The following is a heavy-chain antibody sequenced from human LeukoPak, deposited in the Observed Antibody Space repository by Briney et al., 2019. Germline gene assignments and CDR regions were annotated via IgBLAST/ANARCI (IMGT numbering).Heavy chain of an antibody. D-gene: IGHD2-2*01. CDR2: INATSAYI. CDR1: GVSFSNYI. V-gene: IGHV3-21*04. CDR3: AKDLDRGYCRSTSCYDFDY. Sequence: GGSLRLSCAASGVSFSNYIMNWVRQAPGKGLEWVASINATSAYIWYADSVRGRFTISRGNANNSLDLQMTSLRPEDTAVYYCAKDLDRGYCRSTSCYDFDYWGQGTLVTVSS. J-gene: IGHJ4*02.